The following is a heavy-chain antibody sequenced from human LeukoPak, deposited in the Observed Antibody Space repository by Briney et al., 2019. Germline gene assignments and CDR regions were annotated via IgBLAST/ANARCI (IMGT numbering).Heavy chain of an antibody. D-gene: IGHD1-26*01. CDR1: GGSISSYY. J-gene: IGHJ6*03. CDR3: ARDPPPMTTTQSKRRYYYYYMDV. Sequence: PSETLSLTCTVSGGSISSYYWSWIRQPAGKGLEWIGRIYTSGSTNYNPSLKSRVTMSVDTSKNQFSLKLSSVTAADTAVYYCARDPPPMTTTQSKRRYYYYYMDVWGKGTTVTVSS. V-gene: IGHV4-4*07. CDR2: IYTSGST.